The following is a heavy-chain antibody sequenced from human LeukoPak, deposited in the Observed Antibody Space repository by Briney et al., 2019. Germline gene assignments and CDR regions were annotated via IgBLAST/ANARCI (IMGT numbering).Heavy chain of an antibody. CDR3: TGATTIFGVVPDAFDI. V-gene: IGHV4-61*02. J-gene: IGHJ3*02. CDR1: GGSISSSIYY. CDR2: IYTSGST. Sequence: SETLSLTCIVSGGSISSSIYYWSWIRQPAGKGLEWIGRIYTSGSTNYNPSLKSRVTISVDTSKNQFSLKLSSVTAADTAVYYCTGATTIFGVVPDAFDIWGQGTMVTVSS. D-gene: IGHD3-3*01.